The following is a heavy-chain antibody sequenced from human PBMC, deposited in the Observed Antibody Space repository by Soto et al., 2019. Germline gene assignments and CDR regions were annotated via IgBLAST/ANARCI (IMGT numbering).Heavy chain of an antibody. CDR3: ARADSSGWYEIDYYYYGMEV. CDR1: GGTFSSYA. Sequence: QVQLVQSGAEVKKPRSSVKVSCKASGGTFSSYAISWVRQAPGQGLEWMGGIIPIFGKANYAQKFQGRVTITADESTRTAYMELSSLRSEDKAVYYCARADSSGWYEIDYYYYGMEVWGQGTTVTASS. V-gene: IGHV1-69*01. J-gene: IGHJ6*02. D-gene: IGHD6-19*01. CDR2: IIPIFGKA.